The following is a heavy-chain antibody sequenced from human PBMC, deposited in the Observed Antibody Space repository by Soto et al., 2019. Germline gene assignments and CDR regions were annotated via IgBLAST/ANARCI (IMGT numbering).Heavy chain of an antibody. D-gene: IGHD3-10*02. J-gene: IGHJ4*02. V-gene: IGHV2-5*02. Sequence: QITLKESGGTLVKPTETLTLTCTFSGFSLSTSGVGVGWIRQPPGKALEGLGFIYWDEDKRYSPSLKSRLTSTKDTSKRQVVLTITSMDPVDTATYYCAHVFTSLAPFDSWGQGTLVTVSA. CDR2: IYWDEDK. CDR1: GFSLSTSGVG. CDR3: AHVFTSLAPFDS.